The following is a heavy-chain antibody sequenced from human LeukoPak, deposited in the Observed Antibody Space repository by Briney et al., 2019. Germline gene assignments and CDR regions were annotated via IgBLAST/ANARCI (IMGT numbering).Heavy chain of an antibody. D-gene: IGHD3-22*01. CDR3: ASAPDSSGYSVNWFDP. CDR1: GFTFSRYG. CDR2: IRYDGSNK. J-gene: IGHJ5*02. Sequence: GGSLRLSCAASGFTFSRYGMHWVRQAPGKGLEWVAFIRYDGSNKYYADSVKGRFTISRDNAKNSLYLQMNSLRAEDTAVYYCASAPDSSGYSVNWFDPWGQGTLVTVSS. V-gene: IGHV3-30*02.